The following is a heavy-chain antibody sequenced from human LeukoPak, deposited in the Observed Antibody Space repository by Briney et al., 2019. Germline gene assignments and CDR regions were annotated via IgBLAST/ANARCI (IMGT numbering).Heavy chain of an antibody. CDR1: GGSISSGSYY. CDR2: IYTSGGT. V-gene: IGHV4-61*02. D-gene: IGHD1-26*01. CDR3: ARDQNQWELLVY. Sequence: TSQTLSLTCTVSGGSISSGSYYWSWIRQPAGKGLEWIGRIYTSGGTNYNPSLKSRVTISVDTSKNQFSLKLSSVTAADTAVYYCARDQNQWELLVYWGQGTLVTVSS. J-gene: IGHJ4*02.